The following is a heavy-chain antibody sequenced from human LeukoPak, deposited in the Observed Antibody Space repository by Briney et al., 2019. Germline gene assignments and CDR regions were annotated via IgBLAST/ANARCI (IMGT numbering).Heavy chain of an antibody. CDR3: ARDRGGWYVGTLDY. Sequence: PGGSLRLSCAASGFTFSSYGMHWVRQAPGKGLEWVAVIWYDGSNKYYADSVKGRFTISRDNSKNTLYLQMNSLRAEDTAVYYCARDRGGWYVGTLDYWGQGTLVTVSS. D-gene: IGHD6-19*01. J-gene: IGHJ4*02. V-gene: IGHV3-33*01. CDR1: GFTFSSYG. CDR2: IWYDGSNK.